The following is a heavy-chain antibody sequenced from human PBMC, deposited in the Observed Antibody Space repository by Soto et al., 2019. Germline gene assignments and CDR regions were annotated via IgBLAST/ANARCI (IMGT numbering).Heavy chain of an antibody. CDR3: ARGLLSDYNAFDI. J-gene: IGHJ3*02. D-gene: IGHD4-17*01. CDR2: IYSGGST. V-gene: IGHV3-53*01. Sequence: GGSLRLSCAASGFTVSSNYMSWVRQAPGKGLEWVSVIYSGGSTYYADSVKGRFTISRDNSKNTLYLQMNSLRAEDTAVYYCARGLLSDYNAFDIWGQGTKVTVSS. CDR1: GFTVSSNY.